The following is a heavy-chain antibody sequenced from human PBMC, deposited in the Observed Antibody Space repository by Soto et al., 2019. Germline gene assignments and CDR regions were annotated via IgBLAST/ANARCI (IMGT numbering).Heavy chain of an antibody. CDR3: ARDGATAGTPRNWFDP. Sequence: QVQLVQSGAEEKKPGASVKVSCKTSGYTFTTYAVHWVRQAPGQRLEWMGWIVTGNGDTRYSEKFQGRVSITRDTSGTTAYMELSSLRSEDTAVYYCARDGATAGTPRNWFDPWGQGTLVTVSS. D-gene: IGHD6-13*01. CDR1: GYTFTTYA. J-gene: IGHJ5*02. V-gene: IGHV1-3*05. CDR2: IVTGNGDT.